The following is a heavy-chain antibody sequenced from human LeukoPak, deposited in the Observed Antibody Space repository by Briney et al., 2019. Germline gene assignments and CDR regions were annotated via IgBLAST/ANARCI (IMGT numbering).Heavy chain of an antibody. V-gene: IGHV1-69*04. CDR1: GGTFSTYA. CDR3: ARDGGWLQTQNHYYYHGMDV. CDR2: ILPIFDMA. J-gene: IGHJ6*02. Sequence: SVKVSCKASGGTFSTYAITWVRQAPGQGLEWMGRILPIFDMANYAQKFQGRVTITADKSTRTAYMELSSLRSDNTAVYYCARDGGWLQTQNHYYYHGMDVWGQGTTVTVSS. D-gene: IGHD5-24*01.